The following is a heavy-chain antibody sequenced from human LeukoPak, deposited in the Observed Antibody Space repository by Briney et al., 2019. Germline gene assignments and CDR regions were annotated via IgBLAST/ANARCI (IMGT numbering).Heavy chain of an antibody. V-gene: IGHV4-34*01. D-gene: IGHD2-15*01. CDR3: ARGRSRYCSGGSCYSGSWFDP. J-gene: IGHJ5*02. CDR2: INHSGST. CDR1: GGSFSGYY. Sequence: PSETLSLTCAVYGGSFSGYYWSWIRQPPGEGLEWIGEINHSGSTNYNPSLKSRVTISVDTSKNQFSLKLSSVTAADTAVYYCARGRSRYCSGGSCYSGSWFDPWGQGTLVTVSS.